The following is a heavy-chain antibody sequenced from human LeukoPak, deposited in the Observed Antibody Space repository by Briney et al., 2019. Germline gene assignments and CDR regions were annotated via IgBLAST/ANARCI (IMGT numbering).Heavy chain of an antibody. Sequence: ASVKVSSKASGYTFTSYDINWVRQATGQGLEWMGWMNPNSGNTGYAQKFQGRVTMTRDTSISTAYVELSSLRFDDSAVYYCAHLDSSGRWLGFDSWGQGTLVTVSA. CDR1: GYTFTSYD. CDR2: MNPNSGNT. D-gene: IGHD3-22*01. V-gene: IGHV1-8*01. CDR3: AHLDSSGRWLGFDS. J-gene: IGHJ4*02.